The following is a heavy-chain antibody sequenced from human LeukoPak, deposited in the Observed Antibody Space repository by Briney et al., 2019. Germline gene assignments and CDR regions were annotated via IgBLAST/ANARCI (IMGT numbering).Heavy chain of an antibody. Sequence: GGSLRLSCAASGFTFSDYYMSWIRQAPGKGLEWVSYISSSSSYIYYADSVKGRFTISRDNAKNSLFLQMNSLRAEDTAVYFCARATWDPNYYYYMDVWGKGTTVTISS. V-gene: IGHV3-11*06. J-gene: IGHJ6*03. D-gene: IGHD1-26*01. CDR3: ARATWDPNYYYYMDV. CDR1: GFTFSDYY. CDR2: ISSSSSYI.